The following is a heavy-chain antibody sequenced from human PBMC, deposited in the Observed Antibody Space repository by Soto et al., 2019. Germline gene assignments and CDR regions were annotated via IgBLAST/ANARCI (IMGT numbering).Heavy chain of an antibody. V-gene: IGHV4-39*01. J-gene: IGHJ4*02. D-gene: IGHD4-17*01. CDR1: GGSISSSSYY. Sequence: SETLSLTCTVSGGSISSSSYYGGWIRQPPGKGLEWIGSIYYSGSTYYNPSLKSRVTISVDTSKNQFSLKLSSVTAADTAVYYCARRAYYGDYVGGTYYFDYWGQGTLVTRLL. CDR3: ARRAYYGDYVGGTYYFDY. CDR2: IYYSGST.